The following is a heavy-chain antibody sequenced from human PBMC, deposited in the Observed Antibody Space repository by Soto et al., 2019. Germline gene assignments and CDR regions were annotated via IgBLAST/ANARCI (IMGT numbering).Heavy chain of an antibody. Sequence: QVQLVQSGAEVKKPGSSVKVSCKASGGTFSSYAISWVRQAPGQGLEWMGGLIPIFGTANDAQKFQGRVTXXAXEXXSTAYMELSSLRSEDTAVYYCARDRAQNWNYWFDPWGQGTLVTVSS. CDR2: LIPIFGTA. D-gene: IGHD1-7*01. CDR1: GGTFSSYA. CDR3: ARDRAQNWNYWFDP. J-gene: IGHJ5*02. V-gene: IGHV1-69*12.